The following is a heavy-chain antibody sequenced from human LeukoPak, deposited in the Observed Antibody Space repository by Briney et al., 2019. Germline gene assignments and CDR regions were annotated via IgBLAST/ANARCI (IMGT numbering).Heavy chain of an antibody. D-gene: IGHD2-21*02. V-gene: IGHV3-30*02. CDR1: GFTFSTYG. J-gene: IGHJ5*02. CDR2: IRYDGSKD. Sequence: GGSLRLSCAASGFTFSTYGMHWVRQAPGKGLEWVAFIRYDGSKDYYADSVKGRFSISRDNSKRKVYLQMNSLRPEDTAVYFCAKVLQSYEKPVFCGGDCQNYFDPWGQGTLVTVSS. CDR3: AKVLQSYEKPVFCGGDCQNYFDP.